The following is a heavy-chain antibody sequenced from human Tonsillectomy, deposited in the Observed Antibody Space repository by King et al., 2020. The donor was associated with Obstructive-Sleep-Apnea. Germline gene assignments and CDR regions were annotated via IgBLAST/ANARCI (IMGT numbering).Heavy chain of an antibody. Sequence: VQLQESGTGLVKPSGTLSLTCAVSGGSVNSTNWWSWVRQPPGKGLEWIGEIYHSGSTNFNPSLKSRVTISVDKSKNQVSLKLSSVTAADTAVYYCARGSGDFWGGYVFDFWGQGTLVTVSS. CDR3: ARGSGDFWGGYVFDF. CDR1: GGSVNSTNW. V-gene: IGHV4-4*02. CDR2: IYHSGST. J-gene: IGHJ4*02. D-gene: IGHD3-3*01.